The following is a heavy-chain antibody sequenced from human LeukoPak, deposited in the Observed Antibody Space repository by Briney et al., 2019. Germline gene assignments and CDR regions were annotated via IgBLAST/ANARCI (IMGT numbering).Heavy chain of an antibody. CDR1: GYTFTSYG. CDR3: ARSRAAGTCDY. V-gene: IGHV1-2*02. D-gene: IGHD6-13*01. J-gene: IGHJ4*02. CDR2: INPNSGGT. Sequence: ASVKVSCKASGYTFTSYGISWVRQAPGQGLEWMGWINPNSGGTNYAQKFQGRVTMTRDTSISTAYMELSRLRSDDTAVYYCARSRAAGTCDYWGQGTLVTVSS.